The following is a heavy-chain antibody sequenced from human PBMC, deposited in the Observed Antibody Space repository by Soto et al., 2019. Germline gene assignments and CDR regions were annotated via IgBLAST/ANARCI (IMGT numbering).Heavy chain of an antibody. CDR1: GGSISSGDYY. V-gene: IGHV4-30-4*01. J-gene: IGHJ5*02. D-gene: IGHD2-2*01. CDR2: MFYVGAT. Sequence: NPSETLSLTCSVSGGSISSGDYYWSWIRQPPGKGLEWIGYMFYVGATYYNPSLKSRVTISVDTSKNQFSLKLSSVTAADTAVYHCARVVRFCSSQSCPGRNWFDPWGQGTLVTVSS. CDR3: ARVVRFCSSQSCPGRNWFDP.